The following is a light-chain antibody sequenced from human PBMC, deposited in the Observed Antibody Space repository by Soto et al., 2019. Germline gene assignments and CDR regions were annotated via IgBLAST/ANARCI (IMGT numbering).Light chain of an antibody. CDR2: KDS. V-gene: IGLV3-25*03. Sequence: SYELTQPPSVSVSPGQTARSTCSGDALPKQYAYWYQQKPGQAPVLVIYKDSERPSGIPERFSGSSSGTTVTLTISGVQAEDEADYYCQSADSSGTSVFGGGTKVTVL. J-gene: IGLJ2*01. CDR3: QSADSSGTSV. CDR1: ALPKQY.